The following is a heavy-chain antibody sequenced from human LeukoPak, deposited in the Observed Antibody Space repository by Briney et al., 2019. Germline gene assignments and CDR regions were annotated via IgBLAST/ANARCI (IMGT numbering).Heavy chain of an antibody. CDR1: GYTFTSYS. V-gene: IGHV1-46*01. CDR3: ARTPCGNCYFDY. Sequence: ASVKVSCKASGYTFTSYSIHWVRQAPGQGLKWLGIINPSGGSTSYAQKFQGRVTITADESTSTAYMELSSLRSEDTAVYYCARTPCGNCYFDYWGQGTLVTVSS. CDR2: INPSGGST. D-gene: IGHD2-21*01. J-gene: IGHJ4*02.